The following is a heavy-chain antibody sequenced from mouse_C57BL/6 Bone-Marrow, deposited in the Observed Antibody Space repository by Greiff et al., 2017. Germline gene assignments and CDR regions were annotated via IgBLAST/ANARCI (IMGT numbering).Heavy chain of an antibody. CDR3: ARRGQIYYYAMDY. Sequence: VQLQQPGAELVKPGASVKMSCKASGYTFTSYWITWVKQRPGQGLEWIGDIYPGSGSTNYNEKFKSKATLTVDTASRTAYMQLSSLTSEDSAVYYCARRGQIYYYAMDYWGQGTSVTVSS. CDR1: GYTFTSYW. J-gene: IGHJ4*01. CDR2: IYPGSGST. V-gene: IGHV1-55*01.